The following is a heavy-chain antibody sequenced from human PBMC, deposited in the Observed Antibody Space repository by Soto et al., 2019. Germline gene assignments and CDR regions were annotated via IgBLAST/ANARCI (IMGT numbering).Heavy chain of an antibody. V-gene: IGHV4-59*08. D-gene: IGHD6-19*01. J-gene: IGHJ4*02. CDR3: ATYTSDGGGRGY. Sequence: QVQLQESGPGLVKPSETLSLTCTVSGASISRDHWNWIRQPPGKGLEWIGEYSGSTNYNPSLKSRVTISVDRSKNRFPLKLGSVTAADTAVYFCATYTSDGGGRGYWGQGTLVTVSS. CDR1: GASISRDH. CDR2: EYSGST.